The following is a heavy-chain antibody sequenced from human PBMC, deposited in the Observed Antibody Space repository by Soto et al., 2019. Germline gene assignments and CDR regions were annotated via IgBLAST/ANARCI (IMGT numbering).Heavy chain of an antibody. CDR2: ISYDGNKK. D-gene: IGHD2-2*01. Sequence: PGGSLRLSCGASGFTVSNHPMHWVRQAPGKGLEWVAVISYDGNKKYYADSVKGRFTISRDNSKNTLDLQMNSLRPEDTAVYYCARDRAFCSSPTCSYYYYGMDVWGQGTTVTVSS. J-gene: IGHJ6*02. CDR1: GFTVSNHP. CDR3: ARDRAFCSSPTCSYYYYGMDV. V-gene: IGHV3-30-3*01.